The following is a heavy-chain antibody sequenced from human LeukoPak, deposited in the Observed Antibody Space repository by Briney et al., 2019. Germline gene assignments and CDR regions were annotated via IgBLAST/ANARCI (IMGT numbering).Heavy chain of an antibody. Sequence: GGSLRLSCAASGFTFSTYAMSWVRQTPGKGLEWVAAITGSNPGTYHANSVKGRFTISRDNSKNTLHLQMSGLRAEDTARYYCAKAPVGHCSGAFCYHFDSWGQGTLVTVSS. CDR1: GFTFSTYA. V-gene: IGHV3-23*01. J-gene: IGHJ4*02. D-gene: IGHD2-15*01. CDR3: AKAPVGHCSGAFCYHFDS. CDR2: ITGSNPGT.